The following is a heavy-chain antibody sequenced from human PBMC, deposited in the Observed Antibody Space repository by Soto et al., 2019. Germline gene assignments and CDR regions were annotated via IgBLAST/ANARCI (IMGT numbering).Heavy chain of an antibody. CDR1: GFTVGTDS. CDR3: VRDSSYYGSGRGVLDY. D-gene: IGHD3-10*01. Sequence: EVQLVESGGGLVQPGGSLRLSCAVSGFTVGTDSMSWVRQAPGKGLEWVSGIYKDGSTYHADSVKGRFSTSRDSSKNTLYLQMDNLGAQGTAVYHCVRDSSYYGSGRGVLDYWGQGTLVTVSS. CDR2: IYKDGST. V-gene: IGHV3-66*01. J-gene: IGHJ4*02.